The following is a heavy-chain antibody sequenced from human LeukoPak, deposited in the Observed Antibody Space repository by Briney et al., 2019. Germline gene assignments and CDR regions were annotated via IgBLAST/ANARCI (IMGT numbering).Heavy chain of an antibody. CDR2: IYPGDSDT. CDR3: ARCYTIGYSSGWYYGY. J-gene: IGHJ4*02. CDR1: GYSFTSCW. D-gene: IGHD6-19*01. Sequence: KNGESLKISCKGSGYSFTSCWIGWVCQMPGKGLEWMGIIYPGDSDTRYSPSFQGQVTISADKSISTAYLQWSSLKASDTAMYYCARCYTIGYSSGWYYGYWGQGTLVTVSS. V-gene: IGHV5-51*01.